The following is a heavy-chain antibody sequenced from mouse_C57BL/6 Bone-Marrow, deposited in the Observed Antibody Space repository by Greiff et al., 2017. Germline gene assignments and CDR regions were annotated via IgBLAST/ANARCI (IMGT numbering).Heavy chain of an antibody. CDR2: IHPSDSDT. J-gene: IGHJ3*01. D-gene: IGHD2-4*01. Sequence: QVQLQQSGAELVKPGASVKVSCTASGYTFTSYWMPWVKQRPGQGLEWIGSIHPSDSDTNYNQKFKGKATLTVDKSSSTAYMQLSSLTSEDSAVYYCAIGYDYDEGFAYWGQGTLVTVSA. V-gene: IGHV1-74*01. CDR3: AIGYDYDEGFAY. CDR1: GYTFTSYW.